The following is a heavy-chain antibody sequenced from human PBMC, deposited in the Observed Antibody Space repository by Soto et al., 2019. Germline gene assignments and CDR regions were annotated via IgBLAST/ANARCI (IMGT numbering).Heavy chain of an antibody. V-gene: IGHV3-23*01. Sequence: GGNLRLSCAAYGFTFTGCSMRMLRYAPGKGLEWVSAISGSGGSTYYADSVKGRFTISRDNSKNTLYLQMNSLRAEYTAVYYCAKDSEVITFGGVIVKTDYWGQGT. D-gene: IGHD3-16*02. CDR3: AKDSEVITFGGVIVKTDY. J-gene: IGHJ4*02. CDR1: GFTFTGCS. CDR2: ISGSGGST.